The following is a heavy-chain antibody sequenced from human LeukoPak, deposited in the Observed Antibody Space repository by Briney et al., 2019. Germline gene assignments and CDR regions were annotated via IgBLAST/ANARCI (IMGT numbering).Heavy chain of an antibody. CDR3: ASTDILTGTTFDY. D-gene: IGHD3-9*01. J-gene: IGHJ4*02. V-gene: IGHV4-59*01. CDR1: GGSISSYY. Sequence: KPSETLSLTCTVSGGSISSYYWSWIRQPPGKGLEWIGYIYYSGSTNYNPSLKSRVTISVDTPKNQFSLKLSSVTAADTAVYYCASTDILTGTTFDYWGQGTLVTVSS. CDR2: IYYSGST.